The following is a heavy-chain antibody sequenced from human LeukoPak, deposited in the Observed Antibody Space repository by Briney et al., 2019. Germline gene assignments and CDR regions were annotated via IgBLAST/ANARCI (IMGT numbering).Heavy chain of an antibody. CDR3: AREKPSGYDLFDY. Sequence: SSETLSLTCTVSGGSISSGSYYWSWIRQPAGKGLEWIGRIYTSGSTNYNPSLKSRVTISVDTSKNQFSLKLSSVTAADTAVYYCAREKPSGYDLFDYWGQGTLVTVSS. V-gene: IGHV4-61*02. J-gene: IGHJ4*02. CDR1: GGSISSGSYY. D-gene: IGHD6-25*01. CDR2: IYTSGST.